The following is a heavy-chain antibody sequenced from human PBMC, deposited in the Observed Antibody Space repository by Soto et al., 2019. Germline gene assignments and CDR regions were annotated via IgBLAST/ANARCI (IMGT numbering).Heavy chain of an antibody. CDR3: APSRDATSGGLDY. D-gene: IGHD2-15*01. CDR1: GYTFTGYY. V-gene: IGHV1-2*04. Sequence: GASVKVSCKASGYTFTGYYMPWVGPAPGQGLEWMGWINPNSGGTNYAQKFQGWVTMTRDTSISTDYMGLSRVRSDDTAVYYCAPSRDATSGGLDYWGQGTLVTVSS. CDR2: INPNSGGT. J-gene: IGHJ4*02.